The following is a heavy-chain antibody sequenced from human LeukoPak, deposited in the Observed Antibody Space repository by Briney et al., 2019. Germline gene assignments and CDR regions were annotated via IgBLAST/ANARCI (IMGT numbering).Heavy chain of an antibody. CDR2: IKQDESDK. CDR3: AKDLRHYYDSSGNIDY. Sequence: GGSLRLSCAASGFTFSSYWMSWVRQAPGKGLEWVANIKQDESDKSYVDSVKGRFTISRDNSKNTLYLQMNSLRAEDTAVYYCAKDLRHYYDSSGNIDYWGQGTLVTVSS. D-gene: IGHD3-22*01. CDR1: GFTFSSYW. V-gene: IGHV3-7*01. J-gene: IGHJ4*02.